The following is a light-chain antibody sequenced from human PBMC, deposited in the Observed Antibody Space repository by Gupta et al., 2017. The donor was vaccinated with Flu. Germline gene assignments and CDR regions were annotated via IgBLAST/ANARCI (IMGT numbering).Light chain of an antibody. Sequence: ISCRSSLGLVHRDGNTYLHWFQQRSGQSPRRLIYQVSYRDSGVPDRFSGSGSGTDFTLKISRVEAEDVGVYYCMQGAHWPWAFGQGTKVEIK. CDR2: QVS. J-gene: IGKJ1*01. V-gene: IGKV2-30*02. CDR3: MQGAHWPWA. CDR1: LGLVHRDGNTY.